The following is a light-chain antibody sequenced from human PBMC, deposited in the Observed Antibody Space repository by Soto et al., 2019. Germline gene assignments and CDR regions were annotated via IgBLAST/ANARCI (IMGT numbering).Light chain of an antibody. Sequence: QSALTQPASVSGSPGQSITISCTGTSSDVGGYNYVSWYQQYPGMAPKLMIYDVNKRPSGVSFRFSGSKSGNTASLTISGLQAEDEADYYCSSSTTTSTRVFGGGTKVTVL. J-gene: IGLJ3*02. CDR1: SSDVGGYNY. CDR2: DVN. V-gene: IGLV2-14*03. CDR3: SSSTTTSTRV.